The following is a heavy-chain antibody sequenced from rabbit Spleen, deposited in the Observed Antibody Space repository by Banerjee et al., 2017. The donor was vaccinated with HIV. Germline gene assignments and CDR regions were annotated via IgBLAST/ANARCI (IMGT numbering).Heavy chain of an antibody. CDR1: GFSFSSSYW. J-gene: IGHJ4*01. CDR3: ARASNSDGRVYARGFGL. D-gene: IGHD6-1*01. V-gene: IGHV1S45*01. CDR2: IDAGSDGT. Sequence: EQLEESGGGLVKPEGSLTLTCKASGFSFSSSYWMCRVRQAPGKGLEWIACIDAGSDGTYYASWAKGRFTISKTSSTVDLKMTSLTAADTATYFCARASNSDGRVYARGFGLWGPGTLVTVS.